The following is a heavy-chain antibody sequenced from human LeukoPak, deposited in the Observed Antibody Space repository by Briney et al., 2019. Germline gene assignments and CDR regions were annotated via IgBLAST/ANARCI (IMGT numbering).Heavy chain of an antibody. Sequence: SETLSLTCTVSGGSISSYYWSWIRQPPGKGLEWIGYIYYSGSTNYNPSLKSRVTISVDTSKNQFSLKLSSVTAADTAVYYCARVTIGYYYYYYYMDVWGKGTTVTVSS. V-gene: IGHV4-59*08. CDR1: GGSISSYY. CDR2: IYYSGST. J-gene: IGHJ6*03. D-gene: IGHD3-3*01. CDR3: ARVTIGYYYYYYYMDV.